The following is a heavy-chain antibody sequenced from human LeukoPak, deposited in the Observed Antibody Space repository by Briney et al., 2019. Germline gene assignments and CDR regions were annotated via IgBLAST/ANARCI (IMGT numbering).Heavy chain of an antibody. V-gene: IGHV4-39*07. CDR2: ISYSGST. CDR1: GGSISSSSYY. D-gene: IGHD2-15*01. CDR3: ASLIWGYCSGGSCYSYYYYGMDV. J-gene: IGHJ6*02. Sequence: PSETLSLTCTVSGGSISSSSYYWGWIRQPPGKGLEWIGSISYSGSTYYNPSLKSRVTISVDTSKNHFSLKLSSVTAADTAVYYCASLIWGYCSGGSCYSYYYYGMDVWGQGTTVTVSS.